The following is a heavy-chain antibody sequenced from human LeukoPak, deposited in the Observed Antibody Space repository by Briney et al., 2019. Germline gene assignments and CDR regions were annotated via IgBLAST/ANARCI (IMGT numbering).Heavy chain of an antibody. CDR2: MNPNNGNT. J-gene: IGHJ4*02. V-gene: IGHV1-8*03. D-gene: IGHD1-26*01. CDR3: AREDTSGSYGMDY. CDR1: GYTFTSYH. Sequence: GASVKVSCKASGYTFTSYHIHWVRQAPGQGLEWMGWMNPNNGNTGHPQKFQGRLTFTRNTSISTAYMDLSSLRSEDTAVYYCAREDTSGSYGMDYWGQGTLVTVSS.